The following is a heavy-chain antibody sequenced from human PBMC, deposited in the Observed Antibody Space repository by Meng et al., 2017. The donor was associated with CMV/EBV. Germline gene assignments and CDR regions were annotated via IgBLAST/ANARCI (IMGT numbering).Heavy chain of an antibody. J-gene: IGHJ6*02. V-gene: IGHV2-5*01. D-gene: IGHD6-13*01. Sequence: SGPTLVKPTQTLTLTCTFSGFSLSTSGVGVGWICQPPGKALEWLALIYWNDDKRYSPSLKSRLTITKDTSKNQVVLTMTNMDPVDTATYYCAHRISYSSSYEPGYYGMDVWGQGTTVTVSS. CDR3: AHRISYSSSYEPGYYGMDV. CDR2: IYWNDDK. CDR1: GFSLSTSGVG.